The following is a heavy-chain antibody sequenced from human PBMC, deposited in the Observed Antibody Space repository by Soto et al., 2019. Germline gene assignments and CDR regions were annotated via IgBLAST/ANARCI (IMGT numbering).Heavy chain of an antibody. CDR1: GGSVSSGSYY. CDR3: ARTYCTTTACQAHGIDV. D-gene: IGHD4-4*01. CDR2: IYYSGTT. J-gene: IGHJ6*02. Sequence: QVQLQESGPGLLKPSETLSLTCTVSGGSVSSGSYYWTWIRQPPGKGLEWLGYIYYSGTTNYNPPLKSGITISVDTSGNQFSLKLSSVTAAYTAVYFCARTYCTTTACQAHGIDVWGQGTTVTVSS. V-gene: IGHV4-61*01.